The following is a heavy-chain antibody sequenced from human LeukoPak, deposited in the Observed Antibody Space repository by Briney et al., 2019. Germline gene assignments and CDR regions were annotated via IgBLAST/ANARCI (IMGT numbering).Heavy chain of an antibody. J-gene: IGHJ6*03. V-gene: IGHV3-11*01. Sequence: GGSLRLSCAASGFTFSDYYMSWIRQAPGKGLEWVSYISSSGSTIYYADSVKGRFTISRDNAKNSLYLQMNSLRAEDTAVYYCARLRSSSFYYYYMDVWGKGPRSPSP. D-gene: IGHD6-6*01. CDR3: ARLRSSSFYYYYMDV. CDR2: ISSSGSTI. CDR1: GFTFSDYY.